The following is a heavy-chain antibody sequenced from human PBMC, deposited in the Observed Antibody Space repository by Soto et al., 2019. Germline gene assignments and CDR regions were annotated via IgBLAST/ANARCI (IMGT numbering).Heavy chain of an antibody. CDR3: AKEGGRLDQ. V-gene: IGHV3-7*03. CDR1: GFTFSSSR. D-gene: IGHD2-15*01. CDR2: IRQDGSEK. Sequence: EVQLVESGGGLVQPGGSLRLSCAASGFTFSSSRMSWVRQAPGKGLEWVANIRQDGSEKYYADSVKGRFTISRDNAKNSLYLQMNSLRADDTAVYFCAKEGGRLDQWGHGTLVTVSS. J-gene: IGHJ5*02.